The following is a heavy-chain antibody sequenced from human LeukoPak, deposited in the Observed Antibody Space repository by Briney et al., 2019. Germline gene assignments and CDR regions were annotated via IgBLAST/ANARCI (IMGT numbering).Heavy chain of an antibody. D-gene: IGHD3-10*01. V-gene: IGHV4-59*01. Sequence: SQTLSLTCTVSGASISTDYWSSIRQPPRKRLEWRGYIYYSGTTNYNPSLKGRVTISIATSKNAFTLKLTSVTAADTAVYYCAREANYYGSGSYYEGTFDYWGQGSLVTVSS. CDR1: GASISTDY. CDR2: IYYSGTT. J-gene: IGHJ4*02. CDR3: AREANYYGSGSYYEGTFDY.